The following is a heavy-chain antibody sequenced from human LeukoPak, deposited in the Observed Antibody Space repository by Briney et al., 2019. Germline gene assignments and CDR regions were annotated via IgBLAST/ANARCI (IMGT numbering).Heavy chain of an antibody. CDR3: AKEEYSI. D-gene: IGHD6-6*01. Sequence: GGSLRLSCAASGFTFSSYAMSWVRQAPGKGLEWVAVISYDGSNKYYADSVKGRFTISRDNSKNTLYLQMNSLRAEDTAVYYCAKEEYSIWGQGTLVTVSS. CDR1: GFTFSSYA. CDR2: ISYDGSNK. V-gene: IGHV3-30-3*02. J-gene: IGHJ4*02.